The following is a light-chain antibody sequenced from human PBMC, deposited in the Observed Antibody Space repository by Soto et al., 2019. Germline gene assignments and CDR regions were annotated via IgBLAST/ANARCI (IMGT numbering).Light chain of an antibody. CDR1: QSVDSY. CDR2: GAS. CDR3: QQCSDWPLFT. V-gene: IGKV3-15*01. J-gene: IGKJ5*01. Sequence: EIVMTQSPATLSVSPGERVTLSCRASQSVDSYLARYQHKPGQPPRLLIYGASTRATGIPARFSGSGSGTDFTLTISSLQSEDFAVYFCQQCSDWPLFTFGQGTRLEIK.